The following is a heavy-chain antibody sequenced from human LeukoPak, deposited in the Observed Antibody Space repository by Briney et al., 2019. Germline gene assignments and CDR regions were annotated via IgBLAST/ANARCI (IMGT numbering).Heavy chain of an antibody. CDR2: IYYSGST. Sequence: PSETLSLTCTVSGGSISSYYWGWIRQPPGKGLEWIGSIYYSGSTYYNPSLKSRVTISADTSKNQFSLKLSSVTAADTAVYYCARQDSSGIESDYWGQGTLVTVSS. CDR1: GGSISSYY. J-gene: IGHJ4*02. D-gene: IGHD3-22*01. CDR3: ARQDSSGIESDY. V-gene: IGHV4-39*01.